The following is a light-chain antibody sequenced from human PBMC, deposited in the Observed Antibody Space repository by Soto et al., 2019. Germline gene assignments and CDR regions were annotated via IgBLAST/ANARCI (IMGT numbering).Light chain of an antibody. CDR3: QQYGTLPPRYT. V-gene: IGKV3-20*01. CDR1: QRMSSNY. CDR2: GTS. Sequence: ELVLTQSPGTLSLSPGERATLSCRASQRMSSNYLAWYQQKPGQSPRLLIYGTSSRATGIPDRFSGSGSGTDFTLTISGLEPEDSAEYYCQQYGTLPPRYTFGQGTKLEIK. J-gene: IGKJ2*01.